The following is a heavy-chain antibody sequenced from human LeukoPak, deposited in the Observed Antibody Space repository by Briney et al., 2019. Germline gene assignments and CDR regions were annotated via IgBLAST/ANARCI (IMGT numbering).Heavy chain of an antibody. J-gene: IGHJ5*02. D-gene: IGHD2-15*01. CDR3: ARGGYCSGGSCYSRWFGP. V-gene: IGHV1-69*01. CDR1: GFTFSSYA. CDR2: IIPIFGTA. Sequence: PGGSLRLSCAASGFTFSSYAMHWVRQAPGKGLEWMGGIIPIFGTANYAQKFQGRVTITADESTSTAYMELSSLRSEDTAVYYCARGGYCSGGSCYSRWFGPWGQGTLVTVSS.